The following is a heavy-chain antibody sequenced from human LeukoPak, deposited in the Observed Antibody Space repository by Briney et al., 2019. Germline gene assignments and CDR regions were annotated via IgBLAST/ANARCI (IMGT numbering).Heavy chain of an antibody. Sequence: GRSLRLSCAASGFTFSSYTMHWVRQAPGKGLEWVAVIWYDGSNKYYADSVKGRFTISRDNSKNTLYLQVNSLRAEDTAVYYCARDLHYYVAMDVWGQGTTVTVSS. V-gene: IGHV3-33*01. CDR1: GFTFSSYT. CDR3: ARDLHYYVAMDV. D-gene: IGHD3-10*02. CDR2: IWYDGSNK. J-gene: IGHJ6*02.